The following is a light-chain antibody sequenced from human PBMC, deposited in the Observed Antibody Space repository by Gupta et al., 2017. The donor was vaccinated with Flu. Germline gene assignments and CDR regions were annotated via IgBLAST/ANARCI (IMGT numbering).Light chain of an antibody. CDR3: ATWDDSLKGYI. CDR2: TDN. V-gene: IGLV1-44*01. J-gene: IGLJ1*01. Sequence: QSVLTQPPSASGTPGQRVTISCSGSSSNIGSNTVNWYQQLPGTAPKLLIYTDNQRPSEVPDRFSGSKSGTSASLAISGLQSEDEADYHCATWDDSLKGYIFGTGTKVSVI. CDR1: SSNIGSNT.